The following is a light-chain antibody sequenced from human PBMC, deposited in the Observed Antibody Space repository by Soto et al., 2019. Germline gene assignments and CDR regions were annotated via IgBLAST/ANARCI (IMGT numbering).Light chain of an antibody. CDR2: DVT. CDR3: AAWDDSLSAVV. Sequence: QSALTQPASVSGSPGQSIAISCTGTSSDVGAYDYVSWYQQHPGKAPKLMIYDVTNRPSGVPDRFSASKSGTAASLAISGLRSEDEADYHCAAWDDSLSAVVFGGGTKLTVL. V-gene: IGLV2-14*01. J-gene: IGLJ2*01. CDR1: SSDVGAYDY.